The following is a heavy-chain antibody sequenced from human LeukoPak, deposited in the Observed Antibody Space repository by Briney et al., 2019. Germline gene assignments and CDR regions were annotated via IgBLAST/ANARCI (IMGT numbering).Heavy chain of an antibody. CDR2: INHSGST. D-gene: IGHD6-13*01. Sequence: PSETLSLTCAVYGGSFSGYYWSWIRQPPGKGLEWIGEINHSGSTNYNPSLKSRVTISVDTSKNQFSLKLSSVTAADTAVYYCARRYSSSWYSGVGWFDPWGQGTLVTVSS. CDR3: ARRYSSSWYSGVGWFDP. CDR1: GGSFSGYY. V-gene: IGHV4-34*01. J-gene: IGHJ5*02.